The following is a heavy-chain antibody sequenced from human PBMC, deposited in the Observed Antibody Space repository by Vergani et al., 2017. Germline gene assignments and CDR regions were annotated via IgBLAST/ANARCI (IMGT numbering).Heavy chain of an antibody. CDR2: IWYDGSNK. D-gene: IGHD3-22*01. CDR1: GFTFSSYG. J-gene: IGHJ3*02. CDR3: ARDXSAYYYDSSGYYSYAFDI. Sequence: QVQLVESGGGVVQPGRSLRLSCAASGFTFSSYGMHWVRQAPGKGLEWVAVIWYDGSNKYYADSVKGRFTISRDNSKNTLYLQMNSLRAEDTAVYYCARDXSAYYYDSSGYYSYAFDIWGQGTMVTVSS. V-gene: IGHV3-33*01.